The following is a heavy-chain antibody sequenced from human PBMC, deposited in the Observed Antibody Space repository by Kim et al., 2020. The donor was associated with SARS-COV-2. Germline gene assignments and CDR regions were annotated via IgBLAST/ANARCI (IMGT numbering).Heavy chain of an antibody. CDR2: INQDGSVK. CDR3: ARGSRGDD. D-gene: IGHD3-16*01. CDR1: GFTFSTSW. V-gene: IGHV3-7*04. Sequence: GGSLRLSCAASGFTFSTSWMTWVRQAPGKGLEWVATINQDGSVKYYVDSVKGRFTISRDNAKNSLYLQMNSLRADDTAMYYCARGSRGDDWGQGTLVTVSS. J-gene: IGHJ4*02.